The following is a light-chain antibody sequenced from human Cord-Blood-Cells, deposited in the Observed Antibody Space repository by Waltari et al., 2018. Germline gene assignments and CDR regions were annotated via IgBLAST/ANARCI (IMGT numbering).Light chain of an antibody. V-gene: IGLV8-61*01. Sequence: TVVTQEPSFSVSPAGTVTPTCGLSSGSVSTSYYPSWYQQTPGQTPRTLIYSTNTRSSGVPVRFSGSIRGNKAALTITGAQADDESDYYCVLYMGSGIWVFGGETKLTVL. J-gene: IGLJ3*02. CDR3: VLYMGSGIWV. CDR1: SGSVSTSYY. CDR2: STN.